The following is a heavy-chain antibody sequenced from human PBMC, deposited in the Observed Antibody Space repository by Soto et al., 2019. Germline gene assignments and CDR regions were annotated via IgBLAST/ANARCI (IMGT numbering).Heavy chain of an antibody. J-gene: IGHJ6*01. Sequence: SQTLSLTCAISGDSVSSNSAAWNWIRQSPSRGLEWLGRTYYRSKWYNDYAVSVKSRITINPDTSKNQFSLQLNSVTPEDTAVYYCAKGHYGSGSYLNFLAGYYYYGMDVQGQGTMVTVSS. CDR1: GDSVSSNSAA. CDR2: TYYRSKWYN. CDR3: AKGHYGSGSYLNFLAGYYYYGMDV. D-gene: IGHD3-10*01. V-gene: IGHV6-1*01.